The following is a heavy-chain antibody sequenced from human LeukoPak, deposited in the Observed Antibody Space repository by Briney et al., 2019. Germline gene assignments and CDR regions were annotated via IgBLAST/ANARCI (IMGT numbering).Heavy chain of an antibody. V-gene: IGHV3-23*01. CDR1: GFTFSTYA. CDR2: ISGSGGST. D-gene: IGHD6-19*01. Sequence: GGSLRLSCAASGFTFSTYAMSWVRQAPGKGLEWVSAISGSGGSTYYADSVKGRFTISRGNSKNTLYLQMNSLRAEDTAVYYCEKEKYSSGFFDYWGQGTLVTVSS. CDR3: EKEKYSSGFFDY. J-gene: IGHJ4*02.